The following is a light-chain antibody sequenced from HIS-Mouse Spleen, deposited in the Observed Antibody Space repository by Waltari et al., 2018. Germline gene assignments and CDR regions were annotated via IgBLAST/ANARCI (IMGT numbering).Light chain of an antibody. CDR1: SSDVGSYNL. CDR3: CSYAGSSTWV. Sequence: QSALTQPASVSGSPGQSITISCTGTSSDVGSYNLVSWYQQHPGKAPKLMIYEGNKRPYGVSNRFSGSKSGNTASLTISGLQAEDEADYYCCSYAGSSTWVFGGGTKLTVL. V-gene: IGLV2-23*01. CDR2: EGN. J-gene: IGLJ3*02.